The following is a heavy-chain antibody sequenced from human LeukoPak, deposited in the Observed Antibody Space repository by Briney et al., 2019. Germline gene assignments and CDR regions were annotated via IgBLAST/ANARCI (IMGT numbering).Heavy chain of an antibody. CDR2: ISSSGSTI. Sequence: PGGSLRLSCAASGFTFSSYEMNWVRQAPGKGLEWVSYISSSGSTIYYADSVKGRFTISRDNSKNTLYLQMNSLRAADTAVYYCAREATGDYGDGNGYYYYMDVWGKGTTVTISS. CDR1: GFTFSSYE. CDR3: AREATGDYGDGNGYYYYMDV. J-gene: IGHJ6*03. D-gene: IGHD4-17*01. V-gene: IGHV3-48*03.